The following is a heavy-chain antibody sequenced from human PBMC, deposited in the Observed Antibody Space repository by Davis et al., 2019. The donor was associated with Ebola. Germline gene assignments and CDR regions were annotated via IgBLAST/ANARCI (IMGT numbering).Heavy chain of an antibody. Sequence: SETLSLTCSVSGGSVGSDYWSWIRQSPGKGLEWIAFISNGGRTIYNPSLRGRVTISIDTSKNQFSLEVRSVTAADTAVYYCAREYCSGGSCSVFDYWGQGTLVTVSS. CDR2: ISNGGRT. D-gene: IGHD2-15*01. CDR1: GGSVGSDY. V-gene: IGHV4-59*02. CDR3: AREYCSGGSCSVFDY. J-gene: IGHJ4*02.